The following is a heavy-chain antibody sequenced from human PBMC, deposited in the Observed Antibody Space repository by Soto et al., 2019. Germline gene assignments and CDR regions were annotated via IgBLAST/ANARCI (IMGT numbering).Heavy chain of an antibody. CDR3: ARGGGYFDWLMDPYYYGMDV. D-gene: IGHD3-9*01. CDR1: GFTFSSYD. CDR2: IGTAGDT. Sequence: GGPLSLSCASSGFTFSSYDMHWVRQATGKGLEWVSAIGTAGDTYYPGSVKGRFTISRENAKNSLYLQMNSLRAGDTAVYYCARGGGYFDWLMDPYYYGMDVWGQGTTVTVSS. V-gene: IGHV3-13*01. J-gene: IGHJ6*02.